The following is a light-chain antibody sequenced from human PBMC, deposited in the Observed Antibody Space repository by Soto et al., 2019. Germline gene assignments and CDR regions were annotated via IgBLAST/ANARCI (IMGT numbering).Light chain of an antibody. J-gene: IGKJ4*01. CDR1: QSLLYNNTYNY. Sequence: PLTLPVTPGEPASISCRSSQSLLYNNTYNYLDWYVQKPGQPPKLLIYWASTRESGVPDRFSGSGSGTDFTLTISSLQAEDVAAYYCQQYYSSPLTFGGGTKVDIK. CDR2: WAS. CDR3: QQYYSSPLT. V-gene: IGKV4-1*01.